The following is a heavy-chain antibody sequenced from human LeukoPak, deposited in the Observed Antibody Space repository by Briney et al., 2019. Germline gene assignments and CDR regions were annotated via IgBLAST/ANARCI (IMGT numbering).Heavy chain of an antibody. CDR3: AKDPRGNSGWYFDL. D-gene: IGHD1/OR15-1a*01. V-gene: IGHV3-53*01. Sequence: PGGSLRLSCAASGFTVSSNYMSWVRQAPGKGLEWVSVIYSGGSTYYADSVKGRFTISRDNSKNTLYLQMNSLRAEDTAVYYCAKDPRGNSGWYFDLWGRGTLVTVSS. J-gene: IGHJ2*01. CDR1: GFTVSSNY. CDR2: IYSGGST.